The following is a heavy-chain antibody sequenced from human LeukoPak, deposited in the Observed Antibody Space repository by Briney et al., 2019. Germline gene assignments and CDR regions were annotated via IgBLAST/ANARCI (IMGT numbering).Heavy chain of an antibody. CDR1: GFTFSTHS. J-gene: IGHJ4*02. CDR3: ARSMISFGGAVDY. CDR2: TSSSSTTI. D-gene: IGHD3-16*01. V-gene: IGHV3-48*01. Sequence: GGSLRLSCAGSGFTFSTHSMNWVRQAPGEGLEWVSFTSSSSTTIYFADSVKGRFTISRDNAKNSLILQMDSLRAEDTAVYYCARSMISFGGAVDYWGQGALVTVSS.